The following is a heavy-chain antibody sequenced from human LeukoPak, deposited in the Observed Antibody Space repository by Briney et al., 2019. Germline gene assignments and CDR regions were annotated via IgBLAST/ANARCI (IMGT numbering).Heavy chain of an antibody. CDR2: IYYSGST. Sequence: SETLSLTCTVSGGSISSYYWSWIRQPPGKGLEWIGYIYYSGSTNYNPSLKSRVTISVDTSKNQFSLKLSSVTAADTAVCYCARGGDLGYCSSTSCSNWFDPWGQGTLVTVSS. V-gene: IGHV4-59*01. CDR1: GGSISSYY. D-gene: IGHD2-2*01. J-gene: IGHJ5*02. CDR3: ARGGDLGYCSSTSCSNWFDP.